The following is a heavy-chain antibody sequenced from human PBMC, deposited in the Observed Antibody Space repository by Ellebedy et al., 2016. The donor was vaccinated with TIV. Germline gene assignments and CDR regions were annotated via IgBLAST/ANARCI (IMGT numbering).Heavy chain of an antibody. CDR3: AKGRFTVTSLLPLDY. CDR2: IISSGTYI. D-gene: IGHD4-17*01. CDR1: GFTFRSYA. Sequence: PGGSLRLSCAASGFTFRSYAMFWIRQTPEKGLEWVATIISSGTYIPYADSVKGRFTISRDNAKNLVYLQMNRLRDEDTALYYCAKGRFTVTSLLPLDYWGQGTRVTVSS. V-gene: IGHV3-21*06. J-gene: IGHJ4*02.